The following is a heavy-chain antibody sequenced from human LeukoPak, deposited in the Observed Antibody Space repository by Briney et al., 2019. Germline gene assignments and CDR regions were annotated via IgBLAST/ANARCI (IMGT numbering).Heavy chain of an antibody. CDR1: GFTVSSYG. V-gene: IGHV3-30*02. Sequence: GGSLRLSCAASGFTVSSYGMHWVRQAPGKGLEWVAFIRYDGSNKYYVDSVKGRFTISRDNSKNTLYLQMNSLRAEDTAIYYCAKDKAYSSSWYYFDYWGQGTLVTVSS. CDR3: AKDKAYSSSWYYFDY. D-gene: IGHD6-13*01. CDR2: IRYDGSNK. J-gene: IGHJ4*02.